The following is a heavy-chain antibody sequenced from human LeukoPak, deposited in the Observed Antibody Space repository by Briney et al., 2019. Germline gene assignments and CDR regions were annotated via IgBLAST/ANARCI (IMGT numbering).Heavy chain of an antibody. CDR1: GFTFDDYA. D-gene: IGHD3-10*01. CDR2: ISWNSGSI. CDR3: AKDYDGSGSYPYLDY. Sequence: PGGSLRLSCAASGFTFDDYAMHWVRQAPGKGLEWVSGISWNSGSIGYADSVKGRFTISRDNAKNSLYLQMNSLRAEDTALYYCAKDYDGSGSYPYLDYWGQGTLVTVSS. J-gene: IGHJ4*02. V-gene: IGHV3-9*01.